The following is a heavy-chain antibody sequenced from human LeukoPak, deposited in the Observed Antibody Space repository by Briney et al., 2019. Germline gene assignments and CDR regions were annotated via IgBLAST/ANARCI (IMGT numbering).Heavy chain of an antibody. J-gene: IGHJ4*02. V-gene: IGHV2-70*11. Sequence: SGPALVKPTQPLTLTCTFSGFSLSTSGMWVSWIRQPPGKALEWLARIDWDDDKYYSTSLKTRLAISKDTSKNQVVLTMTNMDPVDTATYYCARTDSSGYYSDYWGQGTLVTVSS. CDR1: GFSLSTSGMW. D-gene: IGHD6-19*01. CDR2: IDWDDDK. CDR3: ARTDSSGYYSDY.